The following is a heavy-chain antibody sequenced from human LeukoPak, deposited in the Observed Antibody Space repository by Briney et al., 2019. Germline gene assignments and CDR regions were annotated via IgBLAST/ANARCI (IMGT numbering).Heavy chain of an antibody. V-gene: IGHV3-7*01. J-gene: IGHJ4*02. CDR2: IKNDGAVK. D-gene: IGHD6-13*01. CDR3: AKDSYSKGDF. CDR1: GFTFSIYA. Sequence: GGSLRLSCAASGFTFSIYAMSWVRQAPGKGLEWVANIKNDGAVKNYVDSVKGRFTISRDNAKNSLYLQMNSLRAEDTAVYYCAKDSYSKGDFWGQGVLVTVSS.